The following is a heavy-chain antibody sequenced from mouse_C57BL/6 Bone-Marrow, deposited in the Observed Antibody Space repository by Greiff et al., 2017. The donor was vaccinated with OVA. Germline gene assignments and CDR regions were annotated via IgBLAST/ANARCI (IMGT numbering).Heavy chain of an antibody. CDR2: IDPSDSET. J-gene: IGHJ4*01. Sequence: VQLQQPGAELVRPGSSVKLSCKASGYTFTSYWMHWVKQRPIQGLEWIGNIDPSDSETHYNQKFKDKATLTVDKSSSTAYIQLSSLTSEDSAVYYCARSYYYGSSLYAMDYWGQGTSVTVSS. V-gene: IGHV1-52*01. D-gene: IGHD1-1*01. CDR3: ARSYYYGSSLYAMDY. CDR1: GYTFTSYW.